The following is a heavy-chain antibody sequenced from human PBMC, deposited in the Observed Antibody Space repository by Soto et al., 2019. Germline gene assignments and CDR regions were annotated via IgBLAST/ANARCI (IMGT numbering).Heavy chain of an antibody. CDR1: GGTFSTYG. CDR3: ASRERVDAFDV. Sequence: QVQLVQSGAEVTKPGSSVTVSCTASGGTFSTYGITWVRQASGQGLEWMGGIIPIFGTIKFAQKFQGRLTITPDESTSTVYMELSSLTSEDTAVYYCASRERVDAFDVWGQGTMVTVSS. J-gene: IGHJ3*01. D-gene: IGHD1-26*01. V-gene: IGHV1-69*01. CDR2: IIPIFGTI.